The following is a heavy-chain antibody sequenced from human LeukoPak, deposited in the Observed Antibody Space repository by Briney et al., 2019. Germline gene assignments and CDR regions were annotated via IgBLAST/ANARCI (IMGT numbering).Heavy chain of an antibody. Sequence: GGSLRISCAASGFTFSTFWMSWVRQAPGKWLEWVAIIKQDGSEKYYPDSVKGRFTISRDNAKNSLYLQMDSLRADDTAVYYCARDKLHGPTLLDYWGQGTLVTVSS. CDR1: GFTFSTFW. V-gene: IGHV3-7*01. J-gene: IGHJ4*02. CDR3: ARDKLHGPTLLDY. CDR2: IKQDGSEK. D-gene: IGHD2-21*01.